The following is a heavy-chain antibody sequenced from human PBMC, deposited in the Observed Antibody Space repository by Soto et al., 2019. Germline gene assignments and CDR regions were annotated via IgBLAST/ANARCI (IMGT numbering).Heavy chain of an antibody. J-gene: IGHJ4*02. CDR2: IRGSTNSI. CDR3: ARDRGYCSSTSCYVGYFDY. D-gene: IGHD2-2*01. CDR1: GFTFSSYS. V-gene: IGHV3-48*01. Sequence: GGSLRLSCAASGFTFSSYSMSWVRQAPGKGLEWVSYIRGSTNSIYYADSVKGRFTISSDNAKDSLYLQMNSLRAEDTAVYYCARDRGYCSSTSCYVGYFDYWGQGTLVTVSS.